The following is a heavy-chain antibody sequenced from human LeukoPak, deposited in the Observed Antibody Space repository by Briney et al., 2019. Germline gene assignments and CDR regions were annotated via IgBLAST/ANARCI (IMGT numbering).Heavy chain of an antibody. CDR1: GFTFSNYC. CDR3: ARSARLMKGVVEVTALDD. V-gene: IGHV3-11*04. D-gene: IGHD3-3*01. J-gene: IGHJ4*02. Sequence: GGSLRLSCAASGFTFSNYCMSWIRQAPGKGLEWVSYISSSGSSIYYADSVKGRFTISRDNAKNSLYLQMNSLRADDTAVYYCARSARLMKGVVEVTALDDWGQGTLVTVSS. CDR2: ISSSGSSI.